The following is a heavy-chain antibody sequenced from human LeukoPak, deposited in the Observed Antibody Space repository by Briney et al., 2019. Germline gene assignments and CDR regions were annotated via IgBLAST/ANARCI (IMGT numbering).Heavy chain of an antibody. CDR2: ISAYTGNT. CDR3: ARDLGGIAVVPEAIPVSMAFDI. D-gene: IGHD2-2*02. V-gene: IGHV1-18*01. Sequence: ASVKVSCKASGYTFTSYGIGWVRQAPVQGLEWMGWISAYTGNTNYAQNFQGRVTMTTDTSTSTAYMELRSLRSDDTAVYYCARDLGGIAVVPEAIPVSMAFDIWGQGTMVTVSS. J-gene: IGHJ3*02. CDR1: GYTFTSYG.